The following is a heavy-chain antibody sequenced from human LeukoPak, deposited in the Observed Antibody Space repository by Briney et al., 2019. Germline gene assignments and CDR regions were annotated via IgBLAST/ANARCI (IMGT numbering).Heavy chain of an antibody. CDR1: GFTFSSYW. J-gene: IGHJ6*04. CDR2: ISSSGSTI. Sequence: GESLRLSCAASGFTFSSYWMNWVRQAPGKGLEWVSYISSSGSTIYYADSVKGRFTISRDNAKNSLYLQMNSLRAEDTAVYYCAELGITMIGGVWGKGTTVTISS. CDR3: AELGITMIGGV. V-gene: IGHV3-48*04. D-gene: IGHD3-10*02.